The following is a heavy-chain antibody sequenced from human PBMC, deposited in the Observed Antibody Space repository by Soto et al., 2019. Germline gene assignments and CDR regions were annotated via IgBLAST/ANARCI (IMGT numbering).Heavy chain of an antibody. CDR2: ISYDGSNK. J-gene: IGHJ3*02. CDR3: ARDANDDYGDSEDAFDI. V-gene: IGHV3-30-3*01. D-gene: IGHD4-17*01. CDR1: GFTFSSYA. Sequence: QVQLVESGGGVVQPGRSLRLYCAASGFTFSSYAMHWVRQAPGKGLEWVAVISYDGSNKYYADSVKGRFTISRDNSKNTLYLQMNRLRAEDTAVYYCARDANDDYGDSEDAFDIWGQGTMVTVSS.